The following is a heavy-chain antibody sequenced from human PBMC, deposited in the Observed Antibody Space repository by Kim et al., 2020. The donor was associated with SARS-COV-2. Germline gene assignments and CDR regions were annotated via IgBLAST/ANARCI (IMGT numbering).Heavy chain of an antibody. CDR2: INPSGGST. V-gene: IGHV1-46*01. CDR3: ARDRIYDIYYYYYYGMDV. D-gene: IGHD2-15*01. J-gene: IGHJ6*02. Sequence: ASVKVSCKASGYTFTSYYMHWVRQAPGQGLEWMGIINPSGGSTSYAQKFQGRVTMTRDTSTSTVYMELSSLRSEDTAVYYCARDRIYDIYYYYYYGMDVWGQGTTVTVSS. CDR1: GYTFTSYY.